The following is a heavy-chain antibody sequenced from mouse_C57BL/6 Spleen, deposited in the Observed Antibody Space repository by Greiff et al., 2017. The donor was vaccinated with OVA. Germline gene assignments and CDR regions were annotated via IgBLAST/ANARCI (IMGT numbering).Heavy chain of an antibody. CDR3: ARGAEPGNYFDY. CDR1: GYTFTSYG. CDR2: IYPRSGNT. V-gene: IGHV1-81*01. D-gene: IGHD6-1*01. J-gene: IGHJ2*01. Sequence: QVQLQQSGAELARPGASVKLSCKASGYTFTSYGISWVKQRTGQGLEWIGEIYPRSGNTYYNEKFKGKATLTADKSSSTAYMELRSLTSEDSAVYFCARGAEPGNYFDYWGQGTTLTVSS.